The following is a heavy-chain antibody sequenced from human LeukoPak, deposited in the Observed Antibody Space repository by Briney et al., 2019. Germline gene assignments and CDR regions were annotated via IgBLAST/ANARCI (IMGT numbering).Heavy chain of an antibody. Sequence: PGGSLRLSCAAYGFIFSNYAMSWVRQAPGKGLEWVSGITSGGGSTYYADSVKGRFTVSRDKSKNTLYLQMNSLRAEDTAVYYCAKRRDYSSGFFSDFDYWGQGTLVTVSS. CDR3: AKRRDYSSGFFSDFDY. V-gene: IGHV3-23*01. J-gene: IGHJ4*02. D-gene: IGHD3-22*01. CDR1: GFIFSNYA. CDR2: ITSGGGST.